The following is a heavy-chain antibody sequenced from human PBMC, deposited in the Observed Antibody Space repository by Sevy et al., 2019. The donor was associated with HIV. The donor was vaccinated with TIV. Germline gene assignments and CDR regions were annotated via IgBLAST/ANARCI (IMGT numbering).Heavy chain of an antibody. CDR2: IQQDGSEK. CDR1: GFTFSSYW. V-gene: IGHV3-7*01. Sequence: GGSLRLSCAASGFTFSSYWMSWVRQAPGKGLEWVANIQQDGSEKYYVDSVKGRFTISRDNAKNSLYLQMNSLRAEDTAVYYCVSCWCGYYTWFDHWGQGTLVTVSS. CDR3: VSCWCGYYTWFDH. J-gene: IGHJ5*02. D-gene: IGHD3-3*01.